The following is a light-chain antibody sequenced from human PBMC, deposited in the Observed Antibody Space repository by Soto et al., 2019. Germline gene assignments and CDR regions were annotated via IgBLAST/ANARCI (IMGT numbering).Light chain of an antibody. J-gene: IGLJ2*01. CDR1: SSNIGAGYD. CDR2: GNN. V-gene: IGLV1-40*01. CDR3: QSYDSSLDVV. Sequence: QAVVTQPPSVSGAPGQRVTISCTGSSSNIGAGYDVHWYQQLPGTAPKLLIYGNNNRPSGVPDRFSGSKSGTSASLAITGLQAEDATDYYCQSYDSSLDVVFGGGTNVTVL.